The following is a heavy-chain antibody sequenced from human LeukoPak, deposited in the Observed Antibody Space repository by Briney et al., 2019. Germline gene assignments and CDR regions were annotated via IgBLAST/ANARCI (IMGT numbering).Heavy chain of an antibody. Sequence: SETLSLTCTVSGGSISSGSYYWGWIRQPPGKGLEWIGSIYYSGSTYYNPSLKSRVTISVDTSKNQFSLKLSSVTAADTAVYYCARHTKSRISMVRGSLGAFDIWGQGTMVTVSS. CDR2: IYYSGST. CDR1: GGSISSGSYY. CDR3: ARHTKSRISMVRGSLGAFDI. D-gene: IGHD3-10*01. V-gene: IGHV4-39*01. J-gene: IGHJ3*02.